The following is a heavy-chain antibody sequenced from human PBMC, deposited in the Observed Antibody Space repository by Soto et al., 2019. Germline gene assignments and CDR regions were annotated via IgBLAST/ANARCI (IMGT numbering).Heavy chain of an antibody. V-gene: IGHV3-73*01. CDR3: SHLVGCGGHCLNDY. D-gene: IGHD2-21*02. Sequence: GALRLSCAAFGFTFSGASMHWVRQASGKGLEWVGRIRSKANSYATAYAASVKGRFTISRDDSKNTAYLQMNSLKTEDTAVYYCSHLVGCGGHCLNDYWGQGTPVTVSS. CDR1: GFTFSGAS. J-gene: IGHJ4*01. CDR2: IRSKANSYAT.